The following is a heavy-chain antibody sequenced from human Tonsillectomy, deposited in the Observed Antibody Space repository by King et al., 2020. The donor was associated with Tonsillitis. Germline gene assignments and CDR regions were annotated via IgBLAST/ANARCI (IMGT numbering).Heavy chain of an antibody. CDR2: IFSNDEK. CDR3: ARTRLGRNYGLLIDY. J-gene: IGHJ4*02. V-gene: IGHV2-26*01. Sequence: TLQESGPVLVKPPETLTLTCTVSGFSLSTARMGVSWIRQPPGKALEWLAHIFSNDEKSYSTSLKSRLTISKDTSKSQVVLTMTNMDPVDTATYYCARTRLGRNYGLLIDYWGQGTLVTVSS. CDR1: GFSLSTARMG. D-gene: IGHD1-7*01.